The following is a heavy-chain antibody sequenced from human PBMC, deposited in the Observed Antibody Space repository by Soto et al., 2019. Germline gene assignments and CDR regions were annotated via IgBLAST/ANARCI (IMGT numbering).Heavy chain of an antibody. CDR3: ARDRAAGRFDY. CDR2: IIPIFGTA. J-gene: IGHJ4*02. Sequence: WASVKVSCKASGGTFSSYAISWVRQAPGQGLEWMGGIIPIFGTANYAQKFQGRVTITADESTSTAHMELSSLRSEDTAVYYCARDRAAGRFDYWGQGTLVTVSS. V-gene: IGHV1-69*13. CDR1: GGTFSSYA. D-gene: IGHD6-13*01.